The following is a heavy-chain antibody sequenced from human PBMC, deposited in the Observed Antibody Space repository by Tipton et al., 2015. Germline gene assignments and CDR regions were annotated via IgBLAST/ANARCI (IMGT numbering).Heavy chain of an antibody. V-gene: IGHV3-48*02. CDR1: GFTFTSYS. Sequence: GSLRLSCAASGFTFTSYSMNWVRQAPGKGLEWVSYIIPSSSTIDYADSVKGRFAISRDNGKNSVYLQMNSLRDEDTAVYYCARERAWAFDIWGQGTMVTVSS. CDR2: IIPSSSTI. CDR3: ARERAWAFDI. J-gene: IGHJ3*02.